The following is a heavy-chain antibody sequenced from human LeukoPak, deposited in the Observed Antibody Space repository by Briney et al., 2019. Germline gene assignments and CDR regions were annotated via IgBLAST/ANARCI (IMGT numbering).Heavy chain of an antibody. J-gene: IGHJ4*02. CDR1: GGSISSYY. CDR2: IYYSGST. Sequence: SETLSLTCTVSGGSISSYYWSWIRQTPGKGLEWIGYIYYSGSTNYNPSLKSRVTISVDTSKNQFSLKLNSVTAADTAVYYCARHRGGIYPDLDYWGQGTLVTVSS. CDR3: ARHRGGIYPDLDY. V-gene: IGHV4-59*08. D-gene: IGHD1-26*01.